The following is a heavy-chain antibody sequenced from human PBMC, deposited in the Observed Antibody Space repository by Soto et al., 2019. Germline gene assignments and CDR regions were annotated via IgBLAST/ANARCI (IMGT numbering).Heavy chain of an antibody. CDR3: VRERVAAQYFDY. J-gene: IGHJ4*02. Sequence: GGSLRLSCAASGFTFSTYAMHWVRQAPGKGLEWMAVMSYDGSNEYYADSVKGRFSISRDNSMNTLFLQMNSLRPEDTAVYYCVRERVAAQYFDYWGQGTQVTVSS. D-gene: IGHD6-13*01. V-gene: IGHV3-30-3*01. CDR1: GFTFSTYA. CDR2: MSYDGSNE.